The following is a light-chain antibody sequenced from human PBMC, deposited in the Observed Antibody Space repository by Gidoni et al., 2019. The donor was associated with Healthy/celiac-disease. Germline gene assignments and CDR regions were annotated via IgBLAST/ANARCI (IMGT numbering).Light chain of an antibody. J-gene: IGKJ4*01. CDR3: QQYNNWPPRKA. Sequence: EIVMTQSPATLSVSPGERATLSCRASQSVSSNFAWYQQKPGQAPRLLIYGASTRATGIPARFSGSGSGTEFTLTISSLQSEDFAVYYCQQYNNWPPRKAFGGGTKVEIK. V-gene: IGKV3-15*01. CDR2: GAS. CDR1: QSVSSN.